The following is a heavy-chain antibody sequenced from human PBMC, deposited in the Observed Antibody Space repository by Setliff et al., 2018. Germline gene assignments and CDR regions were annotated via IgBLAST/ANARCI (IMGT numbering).Heavy chain of an antibody. Sequence: ASVKVSCKASGYIFTSYGFSWVRQAPGQGLEWMGWISTYNGKTNYVQKFQGRVTIITDESTSTAYMELSSLRSEDTAVYFCAREGVDTRSSTDYRYYMDVWGKGTTVTVSS. CDR2: ISTYNGKT. J-gene: IGHJ6*03. CDR3: AREGVDTRSSTDYRYYMDV. V-gene: IGHV1-18*01. D-gene: IGHD5-18*01. CDR1: GYIFTSYG.